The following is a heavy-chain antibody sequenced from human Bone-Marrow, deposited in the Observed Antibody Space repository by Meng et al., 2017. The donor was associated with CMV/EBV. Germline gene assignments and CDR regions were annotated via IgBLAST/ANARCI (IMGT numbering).Heavy chain of an antibody. D-gene: IGHD5-18*01. CDR2: MYSCGST. J-gene: IGHJ6*02. CDR1: GFTVGSHS. V-gene: IGHV3-66*01. Sequence: AGSLRLSCAASGFTVGSHSTSWVRQAPGKGQEWVSVMYSCGSTYYADSVKGRFTISRDNSKNKLYLQMNSLRAEDTAVYYCASPGTDGYTDYYYYGMDVWGQGTTVTVSS. CDR3: ASPGTDGYTDYYYYGMDV.